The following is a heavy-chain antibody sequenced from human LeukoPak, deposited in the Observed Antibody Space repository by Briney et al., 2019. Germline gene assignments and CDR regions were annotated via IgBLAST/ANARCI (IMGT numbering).Heavy chain of an antibody. CDR3: ARHESGGSGSYYMAYALLSPAFDI. D-gene: IGHD3-10*01. V-gene: IGHV4-39*01. Sequence: PSETLSLTCTVSGGSISSSSYYWGWIRQPPGKGLEWIGSIYYSGSTYYNPSLKSRVTISVDTSKNQFSLKLSSVTAADTAVYYCARHESGGSGSYYMAYALLSPAFDIWGQGTMVTVSS. CDR1: GGSISSSSYY. J-gene: IGHJ3*02. CDR2: IYYSGST.